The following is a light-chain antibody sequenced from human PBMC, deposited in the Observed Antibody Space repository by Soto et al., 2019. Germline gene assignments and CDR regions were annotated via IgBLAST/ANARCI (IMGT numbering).Light chain of an antibody. CDR1: QTITRW. CDR2: DDS. Sequence: DLQRPQSPSTLSSSVVYRFTITGRASQTITRWMAWYQQKPGKAPKILIYDDSSLESGVQSRFSGSGSGTEFTLTISSLKPDDFETYYCKQYNSYWTGGHGTKV. CDR3: KQYNSYWT. J-gene: IGKJ1*01. V-gene: IGKV1-5*01.